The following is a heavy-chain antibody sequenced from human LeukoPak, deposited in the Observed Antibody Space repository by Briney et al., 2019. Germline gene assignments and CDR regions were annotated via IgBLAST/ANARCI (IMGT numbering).Heavy chain of an antibody. CDR3: ARDPGGEYYFDY. J-gene: IGHJ4*02. Sequence: SETLSLTCSVSGGSISSYYWSWIRQPPGKGLEWIGYSYYSGSTNYNPSLKSRVTISVDTSKNQFSLKLSSVTAADTAVYYCARDPGGEYYFDYWGQGTLVTVSS. D-gene: IGHD3-16*01. V-gene: IGHV4-59*01. CDR1: GGSISSYY. CDR2: SYYSGST.